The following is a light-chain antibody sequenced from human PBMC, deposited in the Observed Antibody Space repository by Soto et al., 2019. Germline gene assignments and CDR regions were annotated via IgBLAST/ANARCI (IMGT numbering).Light chain of an antibody. Sequence: EIVLTQSPATLSLSPGERATLSCSASQSVSSSYLAWYQRKPGQAPRLLIYGASSRATGIPDRFSGSGSGTDFTLTISRLEPEDFAVYYCQQYGSSPITFGQGTRLEIK. CDR3: QQYGSSPIT. CDR2: GAS. J-gene: IGKJ5*01. CDR1: QSVSSSY. V-gene: IGKV3-20*01.